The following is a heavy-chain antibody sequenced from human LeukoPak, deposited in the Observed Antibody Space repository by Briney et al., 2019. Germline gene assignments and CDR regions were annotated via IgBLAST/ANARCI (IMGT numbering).Heavy chain of an antibody. CDR1: GFTVSSNY. V-gene: IGHV3-53*01. D-gene: IGHD3-22*01. CDR2: IYSGGST. J-gene: IGHJ4*02. Sequence: GGSLRLSCAASGFTVSSNYMSWVRQAPGKGLEWVSVIYSGGSTYYADSVKGRFTISRDNSKNTLYLQMNSLRAEDTAVYYCARRCYYDSSGYAWSYWGQGTLVTVSS. CDR3: ARRCYYDSSGYAWSY.